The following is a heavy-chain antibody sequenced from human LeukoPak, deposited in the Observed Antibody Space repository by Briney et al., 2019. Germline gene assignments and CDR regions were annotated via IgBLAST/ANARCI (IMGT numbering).Heavy chain of an antibody. CDR1: GGSISSGGYY. V-gene: IGHV4-31*03. CDR3: ARMGSGGYSGYDVFDY. Sequence: SETLSLTCTVSGGSISSGGYYWSWICQHPGKGLEWIGYIYYSGSTYYNPSLKSRVTISVDTSKNQFSLKLSSVTAADTAVYYCARMGSGGYSGYDVFDYWGQGTLVTVSS. CDR2: IYYSGST. D-gene: IGHD5-12*01. J-gene: IGHJ4*02.